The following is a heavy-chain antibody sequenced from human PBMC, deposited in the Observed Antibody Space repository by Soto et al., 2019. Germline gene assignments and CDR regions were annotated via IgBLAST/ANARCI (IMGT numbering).Heavy chain of an antibody. V-gene: IGHV1-69*06. CDR3: ARGAADSPVVPYYYYGMDV. Sequence: SVKVSCKASGGTFSSDAISWGRQAPGQGLEWMGGIIPIFGTANYAQKFQGRVTITADKSTSTAYMELSSLRSEDTAVYYCARGAADSPVVPYYYYGMDVWGQGTTVTVSS. D-gene: IGHD6-13*01. CDR1: GGTFSSDA. J-gene: IGHJ6*02. CDR2: IIPIFGTA.